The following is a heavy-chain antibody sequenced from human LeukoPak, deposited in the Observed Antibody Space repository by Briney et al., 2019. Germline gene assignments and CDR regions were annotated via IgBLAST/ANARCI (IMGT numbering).Heavy chain of an antibody. J-gene: IGHJ4*02. CDR3: ASSPNWNEAEYYFEH. V-gene: IGHV3-7*01. Sequence: GGSLRLSCAGSGFTDSGLTFSSDWMSWVRQPPGKGLEWVANINQDTIKKYYLDSVKVRFTISRDHAKNSLYLQMNSLSAEDTAVYFCASSPNWNEAEYYFEHWGRGTLVIVAS. CDR1: GFTDSGLTFSSDW. CDR2: INQDTIKK. D-gene: IGHD1-1*01.